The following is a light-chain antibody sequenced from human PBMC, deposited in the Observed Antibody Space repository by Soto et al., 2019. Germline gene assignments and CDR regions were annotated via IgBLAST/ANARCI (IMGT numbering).Light chain of an antibody. Sequence: LTQPPSVSVAPGKTARITCGGNNIGSKSVHWYQQKPGQAPVLVIYYDSDRPSGIPERFSGSNSGNTATLTISRVEAGDEADYYCQVWDSSSDHRVFGGGTKLTVL. CDR2: YDS. CDR1: NIGSKS. J-gene: IGLJ2*01. V-gene: IGLV3-21*04. CDR3: QVWDSSSDHRV.